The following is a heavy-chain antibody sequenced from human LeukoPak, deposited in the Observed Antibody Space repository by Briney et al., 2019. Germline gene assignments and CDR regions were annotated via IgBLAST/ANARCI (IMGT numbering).Heavy chain of an antibody. V-gene: IGHV3-33*06. J-gene: IGHJ4*02. D-gene: IGHD2-2*01. CDR3: AKDASVSTSCPDY. CDR1: GFTFRSYG. Sequence: GRSLRLSCAASGFTFRSYGMHGVRQAPGKGLEWVAVIWYDGSNKYYADSVKGRFTSSRDNSKNTLYLQMNSLRAEDTAVYYCAKDASVSTSCPDYWGQGTLVTVSS. CDR2: IWYDGSNK.